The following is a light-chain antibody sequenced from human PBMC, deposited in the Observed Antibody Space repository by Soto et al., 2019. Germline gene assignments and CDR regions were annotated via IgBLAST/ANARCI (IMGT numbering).Light chain of an antibody. Sequence: AIPLTQSPSSLSASVGDRVTLTCRASQDIRTAVAWYHQKPGKPPRLLIYDASSLQSGGPSRFSGSGSGTDFTLAISRLQPDDFATYYCQQFYSPFYTVGQGTKLEIK. CDR1: QDIRTA. CDR2: DAS. CDR3: QQFYSPFYT. J-gene: IGKJ2*01. V-gene: IGKV1-13*02.